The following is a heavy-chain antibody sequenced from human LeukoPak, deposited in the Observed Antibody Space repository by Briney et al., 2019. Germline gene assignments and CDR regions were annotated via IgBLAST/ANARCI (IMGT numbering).Heavy chain of an antibody. Sequence: SVKVSCKASGGTFTSYAISWVRQAPGQGLEWMGVIIPIFGTANYAQKFQGRVTITADESTSTAYMELRSLRSEDTAVYYCARDRGYCGYDHFDYWGQGTLVTVSS. J-gene: IGHJ4*02. V-gene: IGHV1-69*01. CDR2: IIPIFGTA. D-gene: IGHD5-12*01. CDR1: GGTFTSYA. CDR3: ARDRGYCGYDHFDY.